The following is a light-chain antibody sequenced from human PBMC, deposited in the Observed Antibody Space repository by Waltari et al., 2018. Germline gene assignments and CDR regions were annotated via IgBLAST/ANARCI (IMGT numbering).Light chain of an antibody. V-gene: IGLV3-21*02. CDR2: DDS. Sequence: SYMVTQPPSVSVAPGQTDTISCQGNNIGGKSVHWYQLRPGQAPVLVVHDDSDRPSGIPERFSGSNSGIAAARTISRVEAGEGGDYHCQVFDASSDVLFGGGTKLTVL. CDR1: NIGGKS. CDR3: QVFDASSDVL. J-gene: IGLJ3*02.